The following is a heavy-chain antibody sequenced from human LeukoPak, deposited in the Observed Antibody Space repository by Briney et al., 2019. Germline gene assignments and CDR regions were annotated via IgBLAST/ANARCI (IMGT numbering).Heavy chain of an antibody. V-gene: IGHV1-8*01. J-gene: IGHJ4*02. CDR3: ARNSGSYEELDY. CDR1: GYTFTSYD. Sequence: ASVKVSCKASGYTFTSYDINWVRQATGQGLEWMGWMNPNSGNTGYAQKFQGRVTMTRNTSISTAYMELSSLRSEDTAVYYCARNSGSYEELDYWGQGTLATVSS. D-gene: IGHD1-26*01. CDR2: MNPNSGNT.